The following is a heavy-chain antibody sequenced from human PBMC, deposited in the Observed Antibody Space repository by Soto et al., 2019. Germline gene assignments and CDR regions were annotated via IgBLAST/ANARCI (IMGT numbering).Heavy chain of an antibody. V-gene: IGHV3-21*01. Sequence: EVQWVESGGGLVKPGGSLRLSCISSGFTFRTYTMNWVRQAPGKGLEWVSGIRGFSPYTFYAESVKGRFTISRDNAKNSLYLQMNSLRAEDTAVYYCARDRGYDAHDYYYNAMDVWGQGTTVTVSS. CDR3: ARDRGYDAHDYYYNAMDV. CDR1: GFTFRTYT. J-gene: IGHJ6*02. D-gene: IGHD2-15*01. CDR2: IRGFSPYT.